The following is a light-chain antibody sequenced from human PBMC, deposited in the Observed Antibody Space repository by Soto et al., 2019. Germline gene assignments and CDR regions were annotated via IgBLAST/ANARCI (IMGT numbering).Light chain of an antibody. Sequence: EIVLTQSPGTLSLSPGERATLSCRASQSVTSSSLAWYQQKPGQAPRLLIYGASSRATGIPDRLSGSGSGTDFPLTISRLEPEECAVYYCQHYGSSPGTFGQGTKVEIK. CDR3: QHYGSSPGT. CDR1: QSVTSSS. V-gene: IGKV3-20*01. J-gene: IGKJ1*01. CDR2: GAS.